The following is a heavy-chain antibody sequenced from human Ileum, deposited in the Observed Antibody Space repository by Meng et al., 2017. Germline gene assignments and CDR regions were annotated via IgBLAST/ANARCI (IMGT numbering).Heavy chain of an antibody. J-gene: IGHJ4*02. CDR3: ARFYGSGTFEVHDY. D-gene: IGHD3-10*01. V-gene: IGHV4-61*01. Sequence: WGQGLVRPSGSLSLPCNVSGGSVSSASYYWSWIRQPPGKGLEWIGLIHYSGSRNYNPSLKSRVTMSVDTSKNQVSLRLTSVTAADTAVYYCARFYGSGTFEVHDYWGQGTLVTVSS. CDR1: GGSVSSASYY. CDR2: IHYSGSR.